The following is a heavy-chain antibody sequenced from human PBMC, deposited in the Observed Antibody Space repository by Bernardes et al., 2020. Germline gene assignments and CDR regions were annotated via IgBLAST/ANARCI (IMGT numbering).Heavy chain of an antibody. V-gene: IGHV3-48*02. D-gene: IGHD6-19*01. J-gene: IGHJ4*02. CDR1: GFTFNTYT. CDR3: ARHGTIAVAGRGYYFDY. Sequence: GGSLRLSCAASGFTFNTYTMNWVRQAPGKGLEWVSYISSGSVSIYYADSVKGRFTISRDNAKNSLYLQMNSLRDEDTAVYYCARHGTIAVAGRGYYFDYWGQGTLVTVSS. CDR2: ISSGSVSI.